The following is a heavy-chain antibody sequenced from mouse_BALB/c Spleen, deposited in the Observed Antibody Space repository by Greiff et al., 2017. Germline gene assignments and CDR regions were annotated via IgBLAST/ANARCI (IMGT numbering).Heavy chain of an antibody. V-gene: IGHV5-6*02. J-gene: IGHJ2*01. CDR1: GFTFSSYG. D-gene: IGHD2-10*02. CDR3: ARLEYGNFYYFDY. Sequence: EVKLVESGGDLVKPGGSLKLSCAASGFTFSSYGMSWVRQTPDKRLEWVATISSGGSYTYYPDSVKGRFTISRDNAKNTLYLQMSSLKSEDTAMYYCARLEYGNFYYFDYWGQGTTLTVSS. CDR2: ISSGGSYT.